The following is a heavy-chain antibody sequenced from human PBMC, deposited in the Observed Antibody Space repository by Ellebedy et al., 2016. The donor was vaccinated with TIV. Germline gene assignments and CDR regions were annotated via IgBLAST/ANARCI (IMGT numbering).Heavy chain of an antibody. CDR3: ASLPFYYDSSGYYYFDY. CDR1: GFTFSSYS. Sequence: ESLKISCAASGFTFSSYSMNWVRQPPGKGLEWIGYIYYSGNTNYNPSLKSRVTISVDTSKNQFSLNLSSVTAADTAVYYCASLPFYYDSSGYYYFDYWGQGTLVTVSS. D-gene: IGHD3-22*01. V-gene: IGHV4-59*01. CDR2: IYYSGNT. J-gene: IGHJ4*02.